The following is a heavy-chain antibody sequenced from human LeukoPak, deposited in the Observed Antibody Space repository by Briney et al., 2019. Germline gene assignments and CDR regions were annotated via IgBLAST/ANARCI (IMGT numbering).Heavy chain of an antibody. Sequence: QPGRSLRLSCAASGFTFSSYAMHWVRQAPGKGLEWVAVISYDGSNKYYADSVKGRFTISRDNSKNTLYLQMNSLRAEDTAVYYCARVSRRWLQLGYFDYWGQGTLVTVSS. CDR1: GFTFSSYA. D-gene: IGHD5-24*01. V-gene: IGHV3-30-3*01. J-gene: IGHJ4*02. CDR2: ISYDGSNK. CDR3: ARVSRRWLQLGYFDY.